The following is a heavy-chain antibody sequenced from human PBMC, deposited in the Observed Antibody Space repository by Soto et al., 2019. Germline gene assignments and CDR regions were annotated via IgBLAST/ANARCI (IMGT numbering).Heavy chain of an antibody. V-gene: IGHV3-23*01. D-gene: IGHD4-17*01. J-gene: IGHJ4*02. Sequence: EVHLLESGGGLVQPGGSLRLSCAASGIIFNNYAMNWVRQAPGKGLEWVSGTSGSGTRTYYADSVKGGFTISRDNSKNTLYLQMNSLRAEDTAVYYCAKGPDYGDYMTPFDNWGQGTLVTVSS. CDR2: TSGSGTRT. CDR3: AKGPDYGDYMTPFDN. CDR1: GIIFNNYA.